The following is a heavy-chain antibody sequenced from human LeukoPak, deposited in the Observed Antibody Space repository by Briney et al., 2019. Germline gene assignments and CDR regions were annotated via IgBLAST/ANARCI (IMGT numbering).Heavy chain of an antibody. D-gene: IGHD2-15*01. J-gene: IGHJ4*02. CDR2: IYYSGTT. Sequence: SETVSLTCPVSGGSITSSSSYWGWIRQPPGKGLEWIGTIYYSGTTYYNPSLKSRVTISIDAAKNQFSLMLTFVTAADTAVYYCARLVPPGGGDCTGSNCHTVYYFDYWGQGTLVTVSS. V-gene: IGHV4-39*01. CDR3: ARLVPPGGGDCTGSNCHTVYYFDY. CDR1: GGSITSSSSY.